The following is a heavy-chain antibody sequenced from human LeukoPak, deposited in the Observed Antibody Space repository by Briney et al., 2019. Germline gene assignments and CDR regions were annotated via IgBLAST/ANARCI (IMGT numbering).Heavy chain of an antibody. D-gene: IGHD5-24*01. CDR3: AMKAVPRPRLHDAFDF. CDR1: GFTFSTYN. V-gene: IGHV3-21*04. Sequence: GSLRLSCAVSGFTFSTYNMNWVRQAPGKGLEWVSFISSSSSYIYYADSLKGRFTISRDNAKNSLYLQMNSLRADDTAVYYCAMKAVPRPRLHDAFDFWGQGTVVTVSS. J-gene: IGHJ3*01. CDR2: ISSSSSYI.